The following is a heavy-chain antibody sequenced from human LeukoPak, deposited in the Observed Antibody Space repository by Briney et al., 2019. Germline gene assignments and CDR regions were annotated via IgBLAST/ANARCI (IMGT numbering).Heavy chain of an antibody. CDR3: ASLGSTGYYYMDV. CDR2: IIPIFGTA. CDR1: GGTFSSYA. J-gene: IGHJ6*03. D-gene: IGHD3-10*01. Sequence: SVKVSCKASGGTFSSYAISWVRQAPGQGLEWMGGIIPIFGTANYAQKFQGRVTITADKSTSTAYMELSSLRSEDTAVYYCASLGSTGYYYMDVWGKGTTVTVSS. V-gene: IGHV1-69*06.